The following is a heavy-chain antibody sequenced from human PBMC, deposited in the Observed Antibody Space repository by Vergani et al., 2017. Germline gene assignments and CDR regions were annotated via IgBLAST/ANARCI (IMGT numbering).Heavy chain of an antibody. CDR1: GYSFNNYA. V-gene: IGHV7-4-1*01. CDR2: INPTTGNP. J-gene: IGHJ4*02. D-gene: IGHD6-19*01. Sequence: QEQLVQSGSELKKPGASGKVSCKASGYSFNNYAINWVRQAPGQGLEWMGWINPTTGNPTYARAFTGRFVFSLDTSISTAYLQIGSLKAEDTAVYFCARAKRGRLAVGATDSWGQGTLLTVSS. CDR3: ARAKRGRLAVGATDS.